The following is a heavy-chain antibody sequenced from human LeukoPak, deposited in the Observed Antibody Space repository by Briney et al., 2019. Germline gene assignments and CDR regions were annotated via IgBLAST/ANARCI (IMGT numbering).Heavy chain of an antibody. D-gene: IGHD4/OR15-4a*01. CDR1: GFTFSSYA. Sequence: GRSLRLSCAASGFTFSSYAMHWVRQAPGKGLEWVAVISYDGSNKYYADSVKGRFTISRDNSKNTLYLQMNSLRAEDTALYYCAREDDYNMDVWGKGTTVTVSS. V-gene: IGHV3-30*04. J-gene: IGHJ6*03. CDR2: ISYDGSNK. CDR3: AREDDYNMDV.